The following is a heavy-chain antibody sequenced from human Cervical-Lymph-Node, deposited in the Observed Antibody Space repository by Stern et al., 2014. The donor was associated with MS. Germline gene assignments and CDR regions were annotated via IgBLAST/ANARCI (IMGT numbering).Heavy chain of an antibody. V-gene: IGHV1-24*01. CDR2: FDPEDGET. CDR1: GYTLSELS. D-gene: IGHD3-10*01. CDR3: ATDLRLWGQDYYESRTFYQLDY. J-gene: IGHJ4*02. Sequence: QVQLVQSGAEVKKPGASVKVSCKVSGYTLSELSMHWVRQAPGKGLEWMGGFDPEDGETIFAQKFQGRVTMTEDTSTDTAYMELSSLRSEDTAVYYCATDLRLWGQDYYESRTFYQLDYWGQGTLVTVSS.